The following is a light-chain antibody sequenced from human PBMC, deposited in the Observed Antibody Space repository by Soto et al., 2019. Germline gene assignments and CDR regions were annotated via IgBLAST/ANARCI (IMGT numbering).Light chain of an antibody. CDR3: QQYINWPQT. CDR2: GAS. V-gene: IGKV3D-20*02. CDR1: QSVSNNY. J-gene: IGKJ1*01. Sequence: EIVMTQSPATLSVSPGERATLSCRASQSVSNNYLAWYQQKPGQAPRLLIYGASNRATGIPDRFSGSGSGTDFTLTISRLEPEDFAVYYCQQYINWPQTFGQGTKVDIK.